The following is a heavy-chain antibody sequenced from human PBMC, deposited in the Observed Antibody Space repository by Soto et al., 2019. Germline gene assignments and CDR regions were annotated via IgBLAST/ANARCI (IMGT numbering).Heavy chain of an antibody. CDR3: AKDIKCEDFTYGYFYYGMDV. D-gene: IGHD3-10*01. Sequence: LRLSCAASGFTFSDCSMHWVRQAPGKGLEWVASTSYNGNNKYYGDSVKGRFTISRDNSKNTLHLEMITLRPEDTAVYYCAKDIKCEDFTYGYFYYGMDVWGQGPTVTVSS. CDR2: TSYNGNNK. J-gene: IGHJ6*02. CDR1: GFTFSDCS. V-gene: IGHV3-30*18.